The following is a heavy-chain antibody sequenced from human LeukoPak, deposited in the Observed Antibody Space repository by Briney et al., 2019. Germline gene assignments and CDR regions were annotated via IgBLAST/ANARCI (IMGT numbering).Heavy chain of an antibody. Sequence: SETLSLTCTVSGGSISSYYWSWIRQPAGKGLEWIGYIDYSGSTNNNPSLKSRVTISVDTSNNQLSLKLTSVTAADTAVYYCARESPVRDGYFYYYYMDVWGKGTTVTISS. J-gene: IGHJ6*03. V-gene: IGHV4-59*01. D-gene: IGHD5-24*01. CDR3: ARESPVRDGYFYYYYMDV. CDR1: GGSISSYY. CDR2: IDYSGST.